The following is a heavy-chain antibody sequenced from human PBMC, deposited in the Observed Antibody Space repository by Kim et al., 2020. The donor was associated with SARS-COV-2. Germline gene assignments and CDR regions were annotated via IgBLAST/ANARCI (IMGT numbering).Heavy chain of an antibody. D-gene: IGHD2-15*01. V-gene: IGHV1-18*01. CDR3: ARDWGCRGGNCYSKSSFFYGMDV. J-gene: IGHJ6*02. Sequence: ASVKVSCKASGYTFSDYGISWVRQAPGQGLEWMGWITDYTGDRRFSKRLQDRVTTSQKFRGRVTFNMDTSTSTAYLDLRSLRSDDTAVYYCARDWGCRGGNCYSKSSFFYGMDVWGQGTTVTVSS. CDR2: ITDYTGDR. CDR1: GYTFSDYG.